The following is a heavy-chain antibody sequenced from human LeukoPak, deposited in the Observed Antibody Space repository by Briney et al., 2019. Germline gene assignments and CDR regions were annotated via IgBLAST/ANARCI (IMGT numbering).Heavy chain of an antibody. CDR2: LWPAGGTV. CDR3: ARLLGSVTTYDY. J-gene: IGHJ4*02. D-gene: IGHD4-11*01. V-gene: IGHV3-7*01. CDR1: GFIFRDYW. Sequence: GGSLRLSCAASGFIFRDYWMSWVRQAPGKGLGWVATLWPAGGTVHYMDSVQGRFTISRDNAENSLYLQMNSLRVEDTAVYYCARLLGSVTTYDYWGQGTLVTVSS.